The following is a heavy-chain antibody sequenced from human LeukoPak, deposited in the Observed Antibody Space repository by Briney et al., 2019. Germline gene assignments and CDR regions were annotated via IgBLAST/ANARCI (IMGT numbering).Heavy chain of an antibody. V-gene: IGHV1-18*01. Sequence: ASVKVSCKASGYTFTSYDINWVRQATGQGLEWMGWISAYNGNTNCAQKLQGRVTMTTDTSTSTAYMELRSLRSDDTAVYYCAREGYYDSSGYYFYWGQGTLVTVSS. CDR2: ISAYNGNT. CDR3: AREGYYDSSGYYFY. CDR1: GYTFTSYD. J-gene: IGHJ4*02. D-gene: IGHD3-22*01.